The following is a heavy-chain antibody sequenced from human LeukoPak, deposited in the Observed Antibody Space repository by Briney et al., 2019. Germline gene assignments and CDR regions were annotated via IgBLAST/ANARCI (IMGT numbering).Heavy chain of an antibody. Sequence: GESLKISCEGSGYMFSNYWIGWVRQMPGKGLEWMGIIYPGDSDTTYSPSFQGQVTISADKSISTAYLQWSSLKASDTAMYYCASRHQLSHAFDIWGQGTMVTVSS. V-gene: IGHV5-51*01. D-gene: IGHD2-2*01. CDR1: GYMFSNYW. CDR3: ASRHQLSHAFDI. J-gene: IGHJ3*02. CDR2: IYPGDSDT.